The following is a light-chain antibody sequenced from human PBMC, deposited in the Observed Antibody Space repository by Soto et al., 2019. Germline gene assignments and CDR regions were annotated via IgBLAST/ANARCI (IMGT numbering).Light chain of an antibody. V-gene: IGKV3-20*01. Sequence: EIVLTQSPGTLSLSPGESATVSCRASQSVRNNWLVWYQHKAGQAPRLLIYDVSYRATGIPDRFSGSGSGRDFALTISRLEAAESAVYYCHQYGSGSNTCGKGPRLEIK. CDR3: HQYGSGSNT. CDR2: DVS. J-gene: IGKJ2*01. CDR1: QSVRNNW.